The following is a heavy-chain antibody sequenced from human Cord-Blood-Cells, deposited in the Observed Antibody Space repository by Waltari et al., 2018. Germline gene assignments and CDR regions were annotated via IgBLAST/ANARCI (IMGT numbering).Heavy chain of an antibody. CDR1: GESFSGYY. CDR3: ARGRGEVGLLGV. V-gene: IGHV4-34*01. CDR2: INHSGST. Sequence: QVQLQQWGAGLLKPSETLSLTCAVYGESFSGYYWSWTRQPPGKGLEWIGEINHSGSTNYNPSLKSRVTISVDTSKNQFSLKLSSVTAADTAVYYCARGRGEVGLLGVWGQGTTVTVSS. J-gene: IGHJ6*02.